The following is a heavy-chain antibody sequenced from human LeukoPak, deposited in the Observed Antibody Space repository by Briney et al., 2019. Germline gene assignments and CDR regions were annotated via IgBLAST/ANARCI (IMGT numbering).Heavy chain of an antibody. J-gene: IGHJ4*02. Sequence: SETLSLTCTVSGGSISSGGYHWSWIRQHPGTGLEWIGYIYYSGSTYYNPSLKSRVTISVDTSKNQFSLKLSSVTAADTAVYYCARRRVGYCSSTSCYTGTFDYWGQGTLVTVSS. D-gene: IGHD2-2*02. CDR2: IYYSGST. V-gene: IGHV4-31*03. CDR3: ARRRVGYCSSTSCYTGTFDY. CDR1: GGSISSGGYH.